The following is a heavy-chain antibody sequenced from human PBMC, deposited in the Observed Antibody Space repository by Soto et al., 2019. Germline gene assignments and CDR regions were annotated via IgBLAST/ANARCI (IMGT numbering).Heavy chain of an antibody. Sequence: QVQLVQSGAEVKKPGASVKVSCKASGYTFTSYYMHWVRQAPGQGLEWMGIINPSGGSTSYAQKFQCRVTMTRDTSTSTVYMELSSLRSEDTAVYYCARDFSSLLWFGELLPLGYWGQGTLVTVSS. CDR3: ARDFSSLLWFGELLPLGY. D-gene: IGHD3-10*01. CDR2: INPSGGST. CDR1: GYTFTSYY. J-gene: IGHJ4*02. V-gene: IGHV1-46*01.